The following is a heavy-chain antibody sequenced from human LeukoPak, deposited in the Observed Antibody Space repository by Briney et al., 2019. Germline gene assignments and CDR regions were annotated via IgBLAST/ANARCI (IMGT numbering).Heavy chain of an antibody. D-gene: IGHD3-10*02. V-gene: IGHV4-59*01. Sequence: PSETLSLTCTVSGGSISPYYWSWIRQPPGKALEWLGYIYYSGNTDYNPSLKSRVAISVDTSKNQFSLKLSSVTAADTAVYYCARSTGSTMFIDYWGQGTLVTVSS. CDR3: ARSTGSTMFIDY. CDR2: IYYSGNT. CDR1: GGSISPYY. J-gene: IGHJ4*02.